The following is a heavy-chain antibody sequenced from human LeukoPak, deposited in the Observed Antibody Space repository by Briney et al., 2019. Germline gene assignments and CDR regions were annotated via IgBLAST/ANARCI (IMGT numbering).Heavy chain of an antibody. Sequence: ASVKVSCKASGYTFTGYYMHWVRQAPGQGLEWMGWINPNSGGTNYAQKFQGWVTMTRDTSISTAYMELNKLRSDDTAVYYCARDETLGDETPFDYWGQGTLVTVSS. CDR3: ARDETLGDETPFDY. CDR2: INPNSGGT. CDR1: GYTFTGYY. V-gene: IGHV1-2*04. J-gene: IGHJ4*02. D-gene: IGHD2-21*02.